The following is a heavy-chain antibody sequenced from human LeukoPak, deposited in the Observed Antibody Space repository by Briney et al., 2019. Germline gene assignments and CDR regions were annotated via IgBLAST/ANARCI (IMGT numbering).Heavy chain of an antibody. CDR2: INSDGSIT. D-gene: IGHD6-13*01. Sequence: PGGSLRLSCAASGFTFSSSWMHWVRQAPGKGLVWVSRINSDGSITSYADSVKGRFTISRDNAKNTLYLQMNSLRAEDTAVYYCARGRIAYSSSWNDFDYWGQGTLVTVSS. CDR1: GFTFSSSW. J-gene: IGHJ4*02. CDR3: ARGRIAYSSSWNDFDY. V-gene: IGHV3-74*01.